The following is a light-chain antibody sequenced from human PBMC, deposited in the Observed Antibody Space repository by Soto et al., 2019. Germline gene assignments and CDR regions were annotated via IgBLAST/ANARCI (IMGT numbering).Light chain of an antibody. Sequence: EIVLTQSPGTLSLSPGQRATLSCRASQNVNNYLAWYQHKPGQAPRLLIYGASSRATGIPDRISGSGSGTDFTLNISRLEPDDFAVYYCHQIAVAPWTFGQGTKVEIK. CDR1: QNVNNY. J-gene: IGKJ1*01. CDR2: GAS. V-gene: IGKV3-20*01. CDR3: HQIAVAPWT.